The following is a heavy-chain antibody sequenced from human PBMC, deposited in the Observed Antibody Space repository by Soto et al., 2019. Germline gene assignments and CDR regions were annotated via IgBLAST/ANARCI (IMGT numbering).Heavy chain of an antibody. CDR1: GGSISSGGYS. D-gene: IGHD2-2*01. J-gene: IGHJ4*02. Sequence: SETLSLTCAVSGGSISSGGYSWSWIRQPPGKGLEWIGYIYHSGSTYCNPSLKSRITISVDRSKNQFSLKLSSVTAADTAVYYCARGQGYCSSTSCHRFDYWGQGTLVTVSS. CDR3: ARGQGYCSSTSCHRFDY. V-gene: IGHV4-30-2*01. CDR2: IYHSGST.